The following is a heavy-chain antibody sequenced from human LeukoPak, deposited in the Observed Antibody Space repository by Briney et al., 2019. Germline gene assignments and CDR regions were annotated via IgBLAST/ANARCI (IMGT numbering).Heavy chain of an antibody. CDR3: ARGRRLPHHFDY. D-gene: IGHD3-16*01. V-gene: IGHV1-8*01. CDR2: MNPNSGNT. Sequence: GASVKVSCKASGYTFTSYDISWVRQATGQGLEWMGWMNPNSGNTGYAQKFQGRVTMTRNTSISTAYMELSSLRSEDTAVYYCARGRRLPHHFDYWGQGTLVTVSS. J-gene: IGHJ4*02. CDR1: GYTFTSYD.